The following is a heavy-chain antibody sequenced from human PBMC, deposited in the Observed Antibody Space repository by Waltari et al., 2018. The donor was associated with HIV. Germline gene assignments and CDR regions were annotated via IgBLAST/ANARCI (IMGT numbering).Heavy chain of an antibody. CDR2: ISYSGRT. J-gene: IGHJ5*02. D-gene: IGHD2-2*01. CDR3: ARFPGVPAANINWLDP. CDR1: VASISSYY. V-gene: IGHV4-59*01. Sequence: QVQLQESGPGLVKPSETLSLTCTVSVASISSYYWSWIRQPPGKGLEWIGYISYSGRTNYNPSLKSRLTISLDTSKNQFSLKLSSVTAADTAVYYCARFPGVPAANINWLDPWGQGTLVTVSS.